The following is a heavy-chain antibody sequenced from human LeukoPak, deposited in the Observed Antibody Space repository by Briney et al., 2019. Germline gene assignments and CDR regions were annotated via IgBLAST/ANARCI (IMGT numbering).Heavy chain of an antibody. D-gene: IGHD1-26*01. V-gene: IGHV3-23*01. CDR1: GFTFSSYA. CDR3: AKIEVHSGTYRGFFES. CDR2: ISGRGAST. J-gene: IGHJ4*02. Sequence: GGSLRLSCAASGFTFSSYAMSWVRQAPGKGLEWVSAISGRGASTYYADSVRGRFTISRDNSKDTLYLQMNSLRAEDTAVYYCAKIEVHSGTYRGFFESWGQGTLVTVSS.